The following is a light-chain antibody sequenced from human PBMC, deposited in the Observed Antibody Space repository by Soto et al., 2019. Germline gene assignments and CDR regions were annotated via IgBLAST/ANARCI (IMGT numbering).Light chain of an antibody. CDR3: QQYSGT. CDR1: ESISTW. CDR2: DAS. Sequence: DIQMTQSPSTLSASVGDRVTITCRASESISTWLAWYQQKPGRAPKLLIYDASNLESGVPSRFSGSSSGTELILTVDSVQPDDFATYYCQQYSGTFGQGTRVDIK. J-gene: IGKJ1*01. V-gene: IGKV1-5*01.